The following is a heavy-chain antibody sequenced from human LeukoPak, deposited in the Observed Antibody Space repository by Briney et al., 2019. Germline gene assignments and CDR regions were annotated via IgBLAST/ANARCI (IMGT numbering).Heavy chain of an antibody. CDR1: GFTFSSYA. J-gene: IGHJ6*02. D-gene: IGHD3-3*01. V-gene: IGHV3-30*04. CDR3: ARARDPTYDFWSGYVGYYGMDV. Sequence: GRSLILSCAASGFTFSSYAMHWVRQAPGKGLEWVAVISYDGSNKYYADSVKGRFTISRDNSKNTLYLQMNSLRAEDTAVYYCARARDPTYDFWSGYVGYYGMDVWGQGTTVTVSS. CDR2: ISYDGSNK.